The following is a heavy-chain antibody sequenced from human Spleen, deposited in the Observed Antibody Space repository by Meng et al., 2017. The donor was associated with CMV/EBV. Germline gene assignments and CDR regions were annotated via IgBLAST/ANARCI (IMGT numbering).Heavy chain of an antibody. CDR2: INHSGST. D-gene: IGHD3-22*01. J-gene: IGHJ4*02. V-gene: IGHV4-34*01. CDR3: ARLMIESSSFDY. CDR1: GGSFSDYY. Sequence: QVQLQQWGAGLLTPSETLSLTCAVYGGSFSDYYWSWIRQPPGKGLEWIGEINHSGSTNYNPSLKSRVTISVDTSKKQISVKLSSVTAADTAVYYCARLMIESSSFDYWGQGTLVTVSS.